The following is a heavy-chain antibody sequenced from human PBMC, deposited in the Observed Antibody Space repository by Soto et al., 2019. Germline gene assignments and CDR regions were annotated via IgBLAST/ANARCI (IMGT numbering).Heavy chain of an antibody. CDR3: VRDGTKTLRDWFDT. CDR2: IYATGTT. D-gene: IGHD1-1*01. Sequence: KTXETLSLPVTVSGASISGFYWSWIRKSAGKGLEWIGRIYATGTTDYNPSLKSRVMMSVDTSKKQFSLKLRSVTAADTAVYYCVRDGTKTLRDWFDTWGQGISVTVSS. J-gene: IGHJ5*02. CDR1: GASISGFY. V-gene: IGHV4-4*07.